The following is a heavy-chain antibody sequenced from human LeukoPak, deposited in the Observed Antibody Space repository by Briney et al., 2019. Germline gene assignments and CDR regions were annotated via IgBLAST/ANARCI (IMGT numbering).Heavy chain of an antibody. CDR1: GYTFTGYY. Sequence: ASVKVSCKPSGYTFTGYYMRWVRQAPGQGLEWMGWINPSSGGTNYAQKFQGRVTMTRDTSISTVYMELSSLRSDDTAVYYCAAYASAWYVVYWGQGTLVTVSS. V-gene: IGHV1-2*02. J-gene: IGHJ4*02. CDR2: INPSSGGT. CDR3: AAYASAWYVVY. D-gene: IGHD6-19*01.